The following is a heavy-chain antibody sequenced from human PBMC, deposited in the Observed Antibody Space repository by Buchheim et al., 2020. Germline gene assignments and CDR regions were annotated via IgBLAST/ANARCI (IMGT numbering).Heavy chain of an antibody. CDR3: ARESLRFLEWSTTYYFDY. D-gene: IGHD3-3*01. CDR1: GYTFTSYY. CDR2: INPSGGST. Sequence: QVQLVQSGAEVKKPGASVKVSCKASGYTFTSYYMHWVRQAPGQGLEWMGIINPSGGSTSYAQKFQGRVTMTRATSTSTVYLELSSLRSEDTAVYYCARESLRFLEWSTTYYFDYWGQGTL. V-gene: IGHV1-46*01. J-gene: IGHJ4*02.